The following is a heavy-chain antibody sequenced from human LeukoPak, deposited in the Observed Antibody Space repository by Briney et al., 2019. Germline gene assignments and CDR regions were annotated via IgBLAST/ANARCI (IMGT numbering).Heavy chain of an antibody. V-gene: IGHV5-51*01. D-gene: IGHD6-13*01. CDR2: IYPDDSDI. Sequence: GESLKISCKGSGYRFINYWIAWVRQKPGKGLECMGIIYPDDSDIRYSPSFQCQVTMSVDKSISTAYLQWNSLKASDTAVYYCARGVAAVGPFFDYWGQGTLVTVSS. CDR3: ARGVAAVGPFFDY. J-gene: IGHJ4*02. CDR1: GYRFINYW.